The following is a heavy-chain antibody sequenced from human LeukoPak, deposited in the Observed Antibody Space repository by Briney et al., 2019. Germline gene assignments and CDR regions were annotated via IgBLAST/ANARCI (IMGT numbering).Heavy chain of an antibody. CDR3: AAGDRNGWYLDY. CDR1: GFTFDDHV. V-gene: IGHV3-20*04. CDR2: INWNGGST. D-gene: IGHD6-19*01. J-gene: IGHJ4*02. Sequence: GGSLRLSCAASGFTFDDHVMSWVRQVPGKGLEWVSGINWNGGSTGYADSVKGRFTISRDNAKNSLYLQMSSLRAEDTALYYCAAGDRNGWYLDYWGQGTLVTVSS.